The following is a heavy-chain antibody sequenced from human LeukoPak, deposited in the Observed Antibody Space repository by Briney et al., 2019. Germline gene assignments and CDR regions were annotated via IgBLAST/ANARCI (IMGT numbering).Heavy chain of an antibody. CDR2: ISGSGGST. J-gene: IGHJ4*02. V-gene: IGHV3-23*01. CDR3: ATRTMVRGVATTTDY. CDR1: GFTFSSYA. Sequence: GGSLRLSCAASGFTFSSYAMSWVRQAPGKGLEWVSAISGSGGSTYYADSVKGRFTISRDNSKNTLYLQMNSLRAEDTAVYYCATRTMVRGVATTTDYWGQGTLVTVSS. D-gene: IGHD3-10*01.